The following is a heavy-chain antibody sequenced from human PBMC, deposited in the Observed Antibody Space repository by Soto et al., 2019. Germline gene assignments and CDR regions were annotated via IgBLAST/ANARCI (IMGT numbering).Heavy chain of an antibody. Sequence: QVKLVQSGTEVKKPGASVKVSCKASGYSFGTSGISWVRQAPGQGLEWMGWISAYNGNPNYDQKLQDRATMTTDTSTNTAYLELRSLRSDDTAVYYCARAGQYYDSSGYANWGQGTLVTVSS. CDR3: ARAGQYYDSSGYAN. J-gene: IGHJ4*02. D-gene: IGHD3-22*01. V-gene: IGHV1-18*01. CDR1: GYSFGTSG. CDR2: ISAYNGNP.